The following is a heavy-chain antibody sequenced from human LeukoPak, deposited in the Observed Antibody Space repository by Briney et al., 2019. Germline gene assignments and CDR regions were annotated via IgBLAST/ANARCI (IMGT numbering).Heavy chain of an antibody. CDR1: GGTFSSYA. CDR3: ARGFILTGAFDI. CDR2: IIPIFGTA. Sequence: ASVKVSCKASGGTFSSYAISWVRQAPGQGLEWMGGIIPIFGTANYAQKFQGRVTITADESTSTAYMELSSLRSEDTAVYYCARGFILTGAFDIWGQGTMVTVSS. V-gene: IGHV1-69*13. J-gene: IGHJ3*02. D-gene: IGHD3-9*01.